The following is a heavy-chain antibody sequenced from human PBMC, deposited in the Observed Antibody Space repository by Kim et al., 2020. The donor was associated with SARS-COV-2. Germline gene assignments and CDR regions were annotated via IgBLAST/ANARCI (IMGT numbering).Heavy chain of an antibody. J-gene: IGHJ6*02. CDR1: GYTFTSYA. D-gene: IGHD6-13*01. Sequence: ASVKVSCKASGYTFTSYAMNWVRQAPGQGLEWMGWINTNTGNPTYAQGFTGRFVFSLDTSVSTAYLQISSLKAEDTAVYYCARDFVAAAVGYYYGMDVWGQGTTVTVSS. CDR2: INTNTGNP. CDR3: ARDFVAAAVGYYYGMDV. V-gene: IGHV7-4-1*02.